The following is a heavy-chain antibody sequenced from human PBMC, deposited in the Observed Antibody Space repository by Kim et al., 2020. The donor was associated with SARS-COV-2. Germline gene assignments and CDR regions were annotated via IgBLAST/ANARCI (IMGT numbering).Heavy chain of an antibody. J-gene: IGHJ6*02. V-gene: IGHV4-59*01. CDR2: IYYSGST. CDR1: GGSISSYY. D-gene: IGHD3-10*01. CDR3: ARDVTMVRGVHYGMDV. Sequence: SETLSLTCTVSGGSISSYYWSWIRQPPGKGLEWIGYIYYSGSTNYNPSLKSRVTISVDTSKNQFSLKLSSVTAADTTVYYCARDVTMVRGVHYGMDVWGQGTTVTVSS.